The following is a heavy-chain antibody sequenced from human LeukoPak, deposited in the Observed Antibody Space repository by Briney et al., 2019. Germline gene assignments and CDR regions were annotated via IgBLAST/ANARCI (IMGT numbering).Heavy chain of an antibody. V-gene: IGHV3-7*05. CDR2: IKQDGSEK. CDR1: GFTFNSYW. Sequence: PGGSLRLSCAASGFTFNSYWMSWVRQPPGKGLEWVANIKQDGSEKYYVDSVKGRFTISRDNAKNSLYLQMNSLRAEDTAVYYCVRDDYLGYWGQGTLVTVSS. D-gene: IGHD3-16*01. CDR3: VRDDYLGY. J-gene: IGHJ4*02.